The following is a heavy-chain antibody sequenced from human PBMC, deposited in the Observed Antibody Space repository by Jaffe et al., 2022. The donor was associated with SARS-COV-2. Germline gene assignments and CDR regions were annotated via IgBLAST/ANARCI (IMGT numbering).Heavy chain of an antibody. J-gene: IGHJ4*02. V-gene: IGHV3-49*04. CDR2: IRSKAYGGTT. Sequence: EVQLVESGGGLVQPGRSLRLSCTASGFTFGDYAMSWVRQAPGKGLEWVGFIRSKAYGGTTEYAASVKGRFTISRDDSKSIAYLQMNSLKTEDTAVYYCTRDRRRGDYNDYWGQGTLVTVSS. CDR1: GFTFGDYA. CDR3: TRDRRRGDYNDY. D-gene: IGHD4-17*01.